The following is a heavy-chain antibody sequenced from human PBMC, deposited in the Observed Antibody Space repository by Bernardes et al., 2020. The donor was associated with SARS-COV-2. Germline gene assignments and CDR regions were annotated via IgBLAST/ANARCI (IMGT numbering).Heavy chain of an antibody. J-gene: IGHJ4*02. CDR2: IYTDGTT. Sequence: GGSLRLSCADSGLTVSISHMSWVRQAPGKGLEWVSVIYTDGTTYYADSVKGRFTISRDNSKNTLYLQMNSLRVEDTAVYFCVREKVESEPPTRYDYWGQGTLVTVSS. CDR3: VREKVESEPPTRYDY. D-gene: IGHD1-26*01. CDR1: GLTVSISH. V-gene: IGHV3-53*01.